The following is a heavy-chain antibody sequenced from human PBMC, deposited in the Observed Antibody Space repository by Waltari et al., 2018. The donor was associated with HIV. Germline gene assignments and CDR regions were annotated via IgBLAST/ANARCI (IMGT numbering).Heavy chain of an antibody. CDR3: ARHVRSSIWFDY. D-gene: IGHD3-10*02. V-gene: IGHV4-39*01. CDR2: IYYSGST. J-gene: IGHJ5*01. Sequence: QLQLQESGPGLVKPSETLSLTCAVSGGTISSRSYYWGWSRQPPGKGLEWIGSIYYSGSTYYNPSLKSRVTISVDTSKNQFSLKLSSVTAADTAVYYCARHVRSSIWFDYWGQGTLVTVSS. CDR1: GGTISSRSYY.